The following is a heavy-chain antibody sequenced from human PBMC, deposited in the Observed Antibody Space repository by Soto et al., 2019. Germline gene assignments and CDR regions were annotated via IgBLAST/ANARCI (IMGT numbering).Heavy chain of an antibody. CDR2: ISPYSGYT. CDR3: AREATVLIPAAHPSNSDS. J-gene: IGHJ4*02. D-gene: IGHD2-2*01. Sequence: ASVKVSCKGVGYNFMKYGINWVRQAPGQGLEWVGWISPYSGYTHSAQKFHGRLTLTTDTAASTAYMELEVLRSADTALYFCAREATVLIPAAHPSNSDSWGQGTLVTVYS. V-gene: IGHV1-18*01. CDR1: GYNFMKYG.